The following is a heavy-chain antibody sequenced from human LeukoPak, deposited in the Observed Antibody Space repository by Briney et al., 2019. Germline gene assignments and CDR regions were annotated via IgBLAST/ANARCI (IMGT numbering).Heavy chain of an antibody. V-gene: IGHV3-23*01. CDR1: GFTFSSYA. Sequence: GGSLRLSCAASGFTFSSYAMSWVRQAPGKGLEWVSAISGSGGNTYYADSVKGRFTISRDNSKNTLYLQMNSLRAEDTAVYYCAKGRTYYYGSGSLTNFMWYFDYWGQGTLVTVSS. D-gene: IGHD3-10*01. CDR2: ISGSGGNT. J-gene: IGHJ4*02. CDR3: AKGRTYYYGSGSLTNFMWYFDY.